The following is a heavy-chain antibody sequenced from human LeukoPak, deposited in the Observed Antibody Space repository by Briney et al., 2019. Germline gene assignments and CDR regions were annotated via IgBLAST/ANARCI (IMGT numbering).Heavy chain of an antibody. D-gene: IGHD5-18*01. J-gene: IGHJ4*02. Sequence: QAGGSLRLSCAASGFTFSSYAMSWVRQAPGKGLEWVSAISGSGGSTYYADSVKGRFTISRDNAENSLYLQMNSLRDEDTAVYYCARVFSAMVTCDYWGQGTLVTVSS. CDR2: ISGSGGST. CDR3: ARVFSAMVTCDY. V-gene: IGHV3-23*01. CDR1: GFTFSSYA.